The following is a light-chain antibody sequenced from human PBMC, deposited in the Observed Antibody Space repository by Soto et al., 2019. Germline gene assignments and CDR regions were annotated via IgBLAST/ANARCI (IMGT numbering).Light chain of an antibody. CDR3: TSYTSSSTVV. Sequence: QSALTQPAAVSGSPGQSITISCTGTSRDVGGYDYVSWYQQHPGKVPKLMIYEVSNRPSGVSKRFSGSKSGNTASLTISGLQAEDEADYYCTSYTSSSTVVFGGGTKLTVL. CDR1: SRDVGGYDY. V-gene: IGLV2-14*01. CDR2: EVS. J-gene: IGLJ2*01.